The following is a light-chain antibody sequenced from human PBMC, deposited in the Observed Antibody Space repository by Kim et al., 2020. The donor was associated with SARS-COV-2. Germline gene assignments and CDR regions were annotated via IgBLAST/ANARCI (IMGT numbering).Light chain of an antibody. CDR1: DSNIGAGYR. V-gene: IGLV1-40*01. Sequence: VTLSCTGSDSNIGAGYRVHWYRPLPGTAPKLLIYDDANRPSGGPDRFSGSKSGTSASLAITGLQPEDEADYYCQSYDNSLSATVFGGGTRVTVL. J-gene: IGLJ3*02. CDR2: DDA. CDR3: QSYDNSLSATV.